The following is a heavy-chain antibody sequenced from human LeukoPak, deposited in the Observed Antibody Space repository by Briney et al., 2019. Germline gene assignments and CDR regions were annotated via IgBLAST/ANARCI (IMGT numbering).Heavy chain of an antibody. V-gene: IGHV5-51*01. CDR1: GYSFTSYW. D-gene: IGHD3-9*01. Sequence: GESLKISCKGSGYSFTSYWIGWVRQMPGKGLEWMGIIYPGDSDTRYSPSFQGQVTISADKSISTAYLQWSSLKASDTAMYYCARLSPETCDILTGYYRYYFDYWGQGTLVTVSS. CDR3: ARLSPETCDILTGYYRYYFDY. CDR2: IYPGDSDT. J-gene: IGHJ4*02.